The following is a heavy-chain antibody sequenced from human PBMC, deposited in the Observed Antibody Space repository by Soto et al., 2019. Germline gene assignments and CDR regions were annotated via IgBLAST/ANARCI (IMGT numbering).Heavy chain of an antibody. CDR2: ISAYNGNT. CDR3: ARESRDIVVVVAAKWGYFGMDV. D-gene: IGHD2-15*01. Sequence: ASVKVSCKASGYTFINYGISWVRQAPGQGLEWMGWISAYNGNTNYAQKFQDRVTMTTDTSTSTAYMELRSLRSDDTVVYYCARESRDIVVVVAAKWGYFGMDVWGQGTTVTVSS. J-gene: IGHJ6*02. CDR1: GYTFINYG. V-gene: IGHV1-18*01.